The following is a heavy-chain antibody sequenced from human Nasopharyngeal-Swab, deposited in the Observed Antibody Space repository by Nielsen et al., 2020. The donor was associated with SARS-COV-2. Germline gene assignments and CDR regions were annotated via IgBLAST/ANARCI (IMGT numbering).Heavy chain of an antibody. CDR1: EFTFSSYW. CDR3: ARDGTGTLDYYYYYGMDV. Sequence: GESLKISCAASEFTFSSYWMSWVRQAPGKGLEWVANIKQDGSEKYYVDSVKGRFTISRDNAKNSLYLQMNSLRAEDTAVYYCARDGTGTLDYYYYYGMDVWGQGTTVTVSS. CDR2: IKQDGSEK. V-gene: IGHV3-7*01. D-gene: IGHD1-7*01. J-gene: IGHJ6*02.